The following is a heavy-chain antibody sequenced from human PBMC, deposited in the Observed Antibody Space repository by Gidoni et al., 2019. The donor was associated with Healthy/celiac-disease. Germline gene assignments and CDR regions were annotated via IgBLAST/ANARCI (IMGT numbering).Heavy chain of an antibody. J-gene: IGHJ4*02. D-gene: IGHD2-21*02. Sequence: QVQLVQSGAEVKKPGSSVKVSCKASVGTFSSYAISWVRQAPGQGLEWMGGIIPIFGTANYAQKFQGRVTITADESTSTAYMELSSLRSEDTAVYYCARAKRRVTASYYFDYWGQGTLVTVSS. V-gene: IGHV1-69*01. CDR3: ARAKRRVTASYYFDY. CDR2: IIPIFGTA. CDR1: VGTFSSYA.